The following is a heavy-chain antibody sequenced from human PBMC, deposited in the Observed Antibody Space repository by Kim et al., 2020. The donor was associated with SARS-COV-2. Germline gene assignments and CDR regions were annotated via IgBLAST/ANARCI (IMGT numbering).Heavy chain of an antibody. D-gene: IGHD3-10*01. CDR2: ISSSSSTI. V-gene: IGHV3-48*02. Sequence: GGSLRLSCAASGFTFSSYSMNWVRQAPGKGLEWVSYISSSSSTIYYADSVKGRFTISRDNAKNSLYLQMNSLRDEDTAVYYCARESATSNGESVHFDPWGQGTLVTVSS. CDR1: GFTFSSYS. CDR3: ARESATSNGESVHFDP. J-gene: IGHJ5*02.